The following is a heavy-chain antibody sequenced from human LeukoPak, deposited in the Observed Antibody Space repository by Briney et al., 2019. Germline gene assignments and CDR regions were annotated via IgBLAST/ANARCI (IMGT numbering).Heavy chain of an antibody. CDR1: GFTFSSYW. CDR2: INSDGSST. D-gene: IGHD3-9*01. CDR3: AREGQNDILTGPQDWFDP. J-gene: IGHJ5*02. Sequence: GGSLRLSCAASGFTFSSYWMHWVRQAPGKGLVWVSRINSDGSSTSYADSVKGRFTISRDNAKNTLYLQMDSLRAEDTAVYYCAREGQNDILTGPQDWFDPWGQGTLVTVSS. V-gene: IGHV3-74*01.